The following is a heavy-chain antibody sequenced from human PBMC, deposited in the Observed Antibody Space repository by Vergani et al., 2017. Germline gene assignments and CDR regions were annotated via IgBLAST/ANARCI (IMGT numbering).Heavy chain of an antibody. Sequence: EVQLLESGGGLVQPGGSLRLSCAASGFSFSSYAMSWVRQAPWKGLEWVSAISGGGGNTYYADSVKGRFTISRDNSKNTLYLQRNSLRAEDTAVYYCARRRRMIGAFDIWGQGTMVTVSS. CDR2: ISGGGGNT. D-gene: IGHD3-22*01. V-gene: IGHV3-23*01. CDR3: ARRRRMIGAFDI. J-gene: IGHJ3*02. CDR1: GFSFSSYA.